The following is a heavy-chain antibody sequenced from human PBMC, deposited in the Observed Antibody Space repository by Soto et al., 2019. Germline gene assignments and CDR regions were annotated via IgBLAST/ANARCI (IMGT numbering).Heavy chain of an antibody. V-gene: IGHV4-59*01. CDR1: GGCISTYY. J-gene: IGHJ4*02. CDR3: ARDGSRYDFWSGPYYFDY. Sequence: QVQLQESGPGLVKPSETLSLTCTVSGGCISTYYWSWIRQPPGKGLEWIGYIYYSGSTNYNPSLKSRATISVDTSNNQFSLKLSSVSAADTAGYYCARDGSRYDFWSGPYYFDYWGQGTLVTVSS. D-gene: IGHD3-3*01. CDR2: IYYSGST.